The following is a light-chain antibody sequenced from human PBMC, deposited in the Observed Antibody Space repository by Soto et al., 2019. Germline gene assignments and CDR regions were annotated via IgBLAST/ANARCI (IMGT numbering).Light chain of an antibody. V-gene: IGLV2-11*01. CDR2: DVS. CDR1: SSDVGGYNF. CDR3: CSYAGSYYVWV. Sequence: QSALTQPRSVSGSPGQSVTISCTGTSSDVGGYNFVSWYQQHPGKAPKLMIYDVSKRPSGVPDRFSASKSGNTASLTISGLQTEDEADCYCCSYAGSYYVWVFGGGTKLTVL. J-gene: IGLJ3*02.